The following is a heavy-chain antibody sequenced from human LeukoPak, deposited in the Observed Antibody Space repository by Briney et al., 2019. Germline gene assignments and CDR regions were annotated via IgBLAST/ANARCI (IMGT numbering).Heavy chain of an antibody. D-gene: IGHD1-26*01. J-gene: IGHJ4*02. CDR2: INPSGGST. V-gene: IGHV1-46*01. CDR3: ARAANSGYYFDY. CDR1: GYTFTSYY. Sequence: GASVKVSRKASGYTFTSYYMHWVRQAPGQGLEWMGIINPSGGSTSYAQKFQGRVTMTRDTSTSTVYMELSSLRSEDTAVYYCARAANSGYYFDYWGQGTLVTVSS.